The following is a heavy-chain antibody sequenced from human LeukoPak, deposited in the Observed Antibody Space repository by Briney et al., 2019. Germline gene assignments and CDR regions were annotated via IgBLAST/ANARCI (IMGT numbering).Heavy chain of an antibody. Sequence: RPSQTLSPTRAVSGYSISSGYYWAWIRQPPGQGLEWIGSIYYSGSTHYNPSLKSRVTISVDTSKNQFSLKLNSVTAADTAVYYGARNDSSGYFDYWGQGTLVTVSS. D-gene: IGHD3-22*01. CDR3: ARNDSSGYFDY. V-gene: IGHV4-38-2*01. CDR1: GYSISSGYY. J-gene: IGHJ4*02. CDR2: IYYSGST.